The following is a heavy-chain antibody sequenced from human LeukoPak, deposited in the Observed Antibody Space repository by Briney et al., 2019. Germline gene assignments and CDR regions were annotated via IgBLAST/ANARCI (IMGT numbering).Heavy chain of an antibody. CDR1: GYSFTSYW. Sequence: GESLKISCKGSGYSFTSYWIGWVRQMPGKGLEWMGIIYPGDSDTRYSPSFQGQVTISADKSISTAYLQWSSLKALDTAMYYCARHPTSLLGYYYGMDVWGQGTTVTVSS. CDR3: ARHPTSLLGYYYGMDV. V-gene: IGHV5-51*01. J-gene: IGHJ6*02. D-gene: IGHD2-15*01. CDR2: IYPGDSDT.